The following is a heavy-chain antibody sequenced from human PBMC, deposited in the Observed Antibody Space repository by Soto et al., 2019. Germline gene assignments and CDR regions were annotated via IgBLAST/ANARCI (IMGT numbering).Heavy chain of an antibody. CDR3: VYRDFMGTSHNWFDH. CDR2: IYWDDYE. D-gene: IGHD2-2*01. J-gene: IGHJ5*02. Sequence: QITLKESGPTLVKSTQTLTLTCTVSGISLSTVGVGVGWIRQPRGKALEWLALIYWDDYEVYTPSLKSRLTNARNTSKNQEVLTMTNMDTVDTATYYCVYRDFMGTSHNWFDHWGQGPLVTVSS. V-gene: IGHV2-5*02. CDR1: GISLSTVGVG.